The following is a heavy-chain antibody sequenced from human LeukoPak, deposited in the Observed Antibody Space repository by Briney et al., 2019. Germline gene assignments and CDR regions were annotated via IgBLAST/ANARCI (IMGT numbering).Heavy chain of an antibody. V-gene: IGHV3-15*04. CDR1: GSTFNYAW. CDR2: TVSEIDGGTT. J-gene: IGHJ6*02. CDR3: TTDEDWNYARKDV. Sequence: AGGSLRLSCAASGSTFNYAWMSWVRQVPGKGLEWVGQTVSEIDGGTTDYAAPVKGRFTISRDDSKSTLYLQMNSLKIEDTAVYYCTTDEDWNYARKDVWGQGATVIASS. D-gene: IGHD1-7*01.